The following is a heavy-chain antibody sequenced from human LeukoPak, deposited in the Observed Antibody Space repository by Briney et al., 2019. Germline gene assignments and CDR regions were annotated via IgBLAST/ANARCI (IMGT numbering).Heavy chain of an antibody. D-gene: IGHD2-15*01. CDR3: AGASRRGNCLDY. CDR2: INSDGSST. CDR1: GFTFSSYW. V-gene: IGHV3-74*01. J-gene: IGHJ4*02. Sequence: EGSLRLSCAASGFTFSSYWMHWVRQAPGKGLVWVSRINSDGSSTTYADSVKGRFTISRDNAKNTLFLQINSLRAEDTAVYYCAGASRRGNCLDYWGQGTLVTVSS.